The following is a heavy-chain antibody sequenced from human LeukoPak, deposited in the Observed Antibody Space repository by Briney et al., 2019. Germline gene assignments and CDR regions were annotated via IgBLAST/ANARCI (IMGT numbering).Heavy chain of an antibody. J-gene: IGHJ4*02. CDR2: INTNTGNP. D-gene: IGHD2-15*01. Sequence: ASVKVSCKTSGYTFTRYAMNWVRQAPGQGLEWMGWINTNTGNPTYAPGFTGRFVFSLDTSVSTAYLQISSLKAEDTAVYYCASSYCSGGHCYPQQTVYYFDFWGQGTLVTVSP. CDR1: GYTFTRYA. V-gene: IGHV7-4-1*02. CDR3: ASSYCSGGHCYPQQTVYYFDF.